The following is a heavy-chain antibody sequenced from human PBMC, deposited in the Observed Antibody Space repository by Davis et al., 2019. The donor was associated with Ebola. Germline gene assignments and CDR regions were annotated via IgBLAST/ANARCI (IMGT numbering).Heavy chain of an antibody. CDR2: IYYSGST. V-gene: IGHV4-59*01. Sequence: MPSETLSLTCTVSGGSISSYYWSWIRQPPGKGLEWIGYIYYSGSTNYNPSLKSRVTISVDTSKNQFPLKLSSVTAADTAVYYCAREGRNWNDEHAFDIWGQGTMVTVSS. D-gene: IGHD1-1*01. CDR1: GGSISSYY. CDR3: AREGRNWNDEHAFDI. J-gene: IGHJ3*02.